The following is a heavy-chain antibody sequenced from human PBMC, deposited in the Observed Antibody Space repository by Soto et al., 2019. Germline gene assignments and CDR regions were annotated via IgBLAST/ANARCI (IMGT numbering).Heavy chain of an antibody. D-gene: IGHD3-22*01. CDR3: AINYYDSSGYLY. Sequence: QVQLVQSGAEVKKPGASVKVSCKTSGHTLINYYMHWVRQAPGQGLDWLGKIDPSGNGTSYAERLQGRITLTSDTSTKTVYVELSSLRSEDTDNYYCAINYYDSSGYLYWGQGTLVTVSP. CDR2: IDPSGNGT. CDR1: GHTLINYY. J-gene: IGHJ4*02. V-gene: IGHV1-46*01.